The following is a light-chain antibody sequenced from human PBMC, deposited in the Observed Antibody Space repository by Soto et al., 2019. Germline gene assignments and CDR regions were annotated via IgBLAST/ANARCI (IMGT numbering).Light chain of an antibody. CDR2: EVS. Sequence: QSALTQPPSVSGSPGQSVTISCTGTSSDIGSYNRVSWYQQPPGTAPKLMIYEVSNRPSGVPDRCSGSKSGSTASLTISGLQAEDEAIYYCCLYRSGNTFFGGGTKLTVL. CDR3: CLYRSGNTF. V-gene: IGLV2-18*01. CDR1: SSDIGSYNR. J-gene: IGLJ2*01.